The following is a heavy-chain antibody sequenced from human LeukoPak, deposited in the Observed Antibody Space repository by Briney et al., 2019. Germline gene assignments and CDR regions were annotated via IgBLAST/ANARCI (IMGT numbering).Heavy chain of an antibody. V-gene: IGHV1-46*01. D-gene: IGHD5-18*01. CDR1: GYTFTSYY. CDR3: AKVAPWDTAMVGDFDY. CDR2: INPSGGST. Sequence: ASVKVSCKASGYTFTSYYMHWVRQAPGQGLEWMGIINPSGGSTSYAQKFQGRVTMTRDTSTSAVYMELSSLRSEDTAVYYCAKVAPWDTAMVGDFDYWGQGTLVTVSS. J-gene: IGHJ4*02.